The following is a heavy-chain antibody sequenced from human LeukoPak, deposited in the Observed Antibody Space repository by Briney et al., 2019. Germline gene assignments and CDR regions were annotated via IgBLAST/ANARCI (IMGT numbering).Heavy chain of an antibody. Sequence: GGSLRLSCAPSGFTFSNYGMHWVRKAPGKGLEWVAFIPYDGTNKYHADSVKGRFTISRDNAKNTLYLQMNSLRAEDTAMYYCAKDGAGSSLYMDVWGKGTRVTVSS. CDR3: AKDGAGSSLYMDV. V-gene: IGHV3-30*02. CDR2: IPYDGTNK. J-gene: IGHJ6*03. CDR1: GFTFSNYG. D-gene: IGHD6-6*01.